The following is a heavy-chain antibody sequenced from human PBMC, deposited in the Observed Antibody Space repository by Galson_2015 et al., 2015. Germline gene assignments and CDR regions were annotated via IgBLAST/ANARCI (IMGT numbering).Heavy chain of an antibody. CDR2: ISGSGGST. CDR3: AKDGRVSYCSNGVCRAAFDY. D-gene: IGHD2-8*01. J-gene: IGHJ4*02. CDR1: GFTFNTYA. Sequence: SLRLSCAASGFTFNTYAMSWVRQAPGKGLEWVSAISGSGGSTYYADSVKGRFTISRDNSKNTLYLQMNSLRAEDTAVYYCAKDGRVSYCSNGVCRAAFDYWGQGTLVTVSS. V-gene: IGHV3-23*01.